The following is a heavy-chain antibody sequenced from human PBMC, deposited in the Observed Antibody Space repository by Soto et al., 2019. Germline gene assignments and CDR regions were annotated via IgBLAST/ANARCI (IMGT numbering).Heavy chain of an antibody. J-gene: IGHJ4*02. CDR1: SDCVSRYY. D-gene: IGHD5-18*01. CDR2: IYYTVST. Sequence: XGMLGLSGKVCSDCVSRYYWSWIRQPPGKGLEWIGYIYYTVSTNSNRSLSSRLTMSVDAPQIQFSLKLNSVTAADTAVYYCARGGDGYTTSFFDYWALGTLVTGSS. V-gene: IGHV4-59*02. CDR3: ARGGDGYTTSFFDY.